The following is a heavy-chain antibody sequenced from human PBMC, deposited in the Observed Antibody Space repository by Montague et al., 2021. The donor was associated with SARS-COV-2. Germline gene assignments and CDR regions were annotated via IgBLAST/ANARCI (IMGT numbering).Heavy chain of an antibody. CDR1: GFSLSTSGMC. J-gene: IGHJ4*02. D-gene: IGHD2-15*01. Sequence: PALVKPTQTLTLTCTSSGFSLSTSGMCLTWIRQPPGKALEWLAVIDWDDDKSYSTSLKTRLTISKDTSNNQVVLTMTDMDPVDTATYYCERMPDQVGLDYGGEGILVTVSS. CDR2: IDWDDDK. CDR3: ERMPDQVGLDY. V-gene: IGHV2-70*01.